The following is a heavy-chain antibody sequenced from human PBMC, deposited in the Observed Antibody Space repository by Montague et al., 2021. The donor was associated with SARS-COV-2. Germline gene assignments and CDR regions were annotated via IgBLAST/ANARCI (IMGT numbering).Heavy chain of an antibody. CDR1: GGSISSYY. V-gene: IGHV4-59*01. J-gene: IGHJ4*02. Sequence: SETLSLTCTVSGGSISSYYWSWIRQPPGRGLEWIGYIYYNGRTNYNPSLKSRVTMSVDTSKNQFSLRLSSVTAADTAAYYCARGFDYWGQGTLVTVSS. CDR2: IYYNGRT. CDR3: ARGFDY.